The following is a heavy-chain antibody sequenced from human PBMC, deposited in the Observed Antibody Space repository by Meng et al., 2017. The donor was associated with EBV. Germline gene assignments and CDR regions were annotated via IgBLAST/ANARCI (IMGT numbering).Heavy chain of an antibody. CDR1: GGTFRRDT. CDR2: VIPMVGAP. D-gene: IGHD3-10*01. V-gene: IGHV1-69*01. CDR3: ASESGRGFTPDY. J-gene: IGHJ4*02. Sequence: QRRQAGVVGKEPGAPAKGPCRTSGGTFRRDTGSWVRQDRGQGLEGKGGVIPMVGAPHYAQKFQGRVTIIADESTSTHSMELNSLRSEDTAMHYCASESGRGFTPDYWGQGTLVTVSS.